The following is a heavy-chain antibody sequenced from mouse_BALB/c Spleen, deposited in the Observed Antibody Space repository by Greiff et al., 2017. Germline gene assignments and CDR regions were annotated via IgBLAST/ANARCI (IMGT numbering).Heavy chain of an antibody. CDR3: ARAYDSGRFAY. J-gene: IGHJ3*01. D-gene: IGHD2-4*01. CDR2: ISSGGST. CDR1: GFTFSSYA. Sequence: DVMLVESGGGLVKPVGSLKLSCAASGFTFSSYAMSWVRQTPEKRLEWVASISSGGSTYYPDSVKGRFTISRDNARNILYLQMSSLRSEDTAMYYCARAYDSGRFAYWGQGTLVTVSA. V-gene: IGHV5-6-5*01.